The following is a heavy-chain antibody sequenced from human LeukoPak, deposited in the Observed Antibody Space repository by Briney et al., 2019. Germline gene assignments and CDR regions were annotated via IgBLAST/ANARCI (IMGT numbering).Heavy chain of an antibody. D-gene: IGHD6-19*01. CDR1: GGYITTYY. J-gene: IGHJ5*02. V-gene: IGHV4-59*01. CDR3: ATLNIESSSGWFFRS. CDR2: AYYSGSN. Sequence: PSETLSLSCHVSGGYITTYYWSWIRQPPGKGLEWIGYAYYSGSNEYNPSLRSRVTMSADASRNQFSLTLSSVTAADTAIYYCATLNIESSSGWFFRSWGQGTLVSVSS.